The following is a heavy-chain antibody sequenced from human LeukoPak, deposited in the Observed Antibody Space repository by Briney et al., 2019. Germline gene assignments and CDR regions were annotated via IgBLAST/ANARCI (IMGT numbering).Heavy chain of an antibody. CDR2: IFHRGNT. Sequence: KPSETLSLTCTLSGGSISSNYYYWGWIRQPPGKGLESIGSIFHRGNTYYTPSLKSRVTISVDTSKNQFSLKLNSVTAADTAVYYCARHDNRGYFSLQYWGQGALVTVSS. V-gene: IGHV4-39*01. CDR3: ARHDNRGYFSLQY. J-gene: IGHJ4*02. D-gene: IGHD3-22*01. CDR1: GGSISSNYYY.